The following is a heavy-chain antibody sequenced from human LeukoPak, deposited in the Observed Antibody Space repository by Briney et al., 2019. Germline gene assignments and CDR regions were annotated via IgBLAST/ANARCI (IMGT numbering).Heavy chain of an antibody. CDR2: ISAYNGNT. D-gene: IGHD2-15*01. CDR1: GYTFTSYY. V-gene: IGHV1-18*04. Sequence: ASVKVSCKASGYTFTSYYMHWVRQAPGQGLEWMGWISAYNGNTNSAQKLQGRVTMTTDTSTSTAYMELRSLRSDDTAVYFCARDQVALPLDGFDIWGQGTMVTVSS. J-gene: IGHJ3*02. CDR3: ARDQVALPLDGFDI.